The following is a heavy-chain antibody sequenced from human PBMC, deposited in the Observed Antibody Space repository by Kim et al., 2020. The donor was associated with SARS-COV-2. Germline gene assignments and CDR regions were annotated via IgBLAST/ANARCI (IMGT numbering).Heavy chain of an antibody. D-gene: IGHD2-15*01. CDR3: AKEFLRYCSGGSCGRFDY. V-gene: IGHV3-23*01. Sequence: KGRFTISRDNSKNTLHLRMNSMRAEDTAVYYGAKEFLRYCSGGSCGRFDYWGQGTLVTVSS. J-gene: IGHJ4*02.